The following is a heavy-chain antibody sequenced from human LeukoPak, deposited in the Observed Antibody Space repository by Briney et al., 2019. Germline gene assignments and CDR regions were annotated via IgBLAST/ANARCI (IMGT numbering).Heavy chain of an antibody. CDR2: IWYDGSNK. CDR1: GLTFSGYD. Sequence: GGSLRPSCAASGLTFSGYDMHWVRQAPGKGLEWVAVIWYDGSNKYYADSVKGRFTISRDNSKNTLYLQMNSLRAEDTAVYYCARDPPDYWGQGTLVTVSS. V-gene: IGHV3-33*08. CDR3: ARDPPDY. J-gene: IGHJ4*02.